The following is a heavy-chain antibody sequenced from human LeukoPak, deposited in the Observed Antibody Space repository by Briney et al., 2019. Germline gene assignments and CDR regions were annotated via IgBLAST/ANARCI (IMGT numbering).Heavy chain of an antibody. J-gene: IGHJ4*01. CDR1: GFRVTNDY. Sequence: GGSLRLSCAVSGFRVTNDYMNWVRQAPGKGLEWVSIIYAGGSTYYADSVKGRLTISRDSSNNTLFLQMSNLRADDSGLYYCATDIRSSPLGFWGHGTLVTVSS. CDR3: ATDIRSSPLGF. D-gene: IGHD3-9*01. CDR2: IYAGGST. V-gene: IGHV3-66*01.